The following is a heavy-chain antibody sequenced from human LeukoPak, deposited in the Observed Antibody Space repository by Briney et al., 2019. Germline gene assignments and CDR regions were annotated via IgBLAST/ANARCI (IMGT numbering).Heavy chain of an antibody. D-gene: IGHD3-22*01. V-gene: IGHV3-15*07. Sequence: GGSLRLSCAASGFTFSNAWMNWVRQAPGKGLEWVGRIKSKTDGGTTDYAAPVKGRFTISRDDSKNTLYLQMNSLKTEDTAVYCGYYYDSSGYGYWGQGTLVTVSS. CDR1: GFTFSNAW. J-gene: IGHJ4*02. CDR2: IKSKTDGGTT. CDR3: YYYDSSGYGY.